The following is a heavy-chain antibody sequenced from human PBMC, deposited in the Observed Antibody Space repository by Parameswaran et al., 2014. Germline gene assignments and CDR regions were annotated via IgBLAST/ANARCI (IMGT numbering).Heavy chain of an antibody. J-gene: IGHJ4*02. CDR3: ARGAYYFDY. Sequence: WVRQAPGQGLEWMGWMNPNSGNTGYAQNFQGRVTITRNTSISTAYMELSSLRSEDTAVYYCARGAYYFDYWGQGTLVTVSS. CDR2: MNPNSGNT. V-gene: IGHV1-8*03.